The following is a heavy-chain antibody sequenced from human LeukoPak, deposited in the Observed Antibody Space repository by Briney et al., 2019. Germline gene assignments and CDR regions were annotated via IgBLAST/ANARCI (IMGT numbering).Heavy chain of an antibody. J-gene: IGHJ5*02. CDR1: GYTFTSYG. CDR3: ARSPSYCTNGVCILGS. D-gene: IGHD2-8*01. CDR2: ISAYNGNT. Sequence: APVKVSCKASGYTFTSYGIIWVRQAPGQRLEGRGWISAYNGNTNYAQKLQGRVTMTTDTSTSTAYMELRSLRSDDTAVYYCARSPSYCTNGVCILGSWGQGTLVTVSS. V-gene: IGHV1-18*01.